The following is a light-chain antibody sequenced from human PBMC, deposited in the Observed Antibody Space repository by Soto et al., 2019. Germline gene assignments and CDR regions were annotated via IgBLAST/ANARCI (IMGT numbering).Light chain of an antibody. Sequence: EVVMTQSPATLSVSPGERATLSCRASQSVSSYLAWYQQKPGQAPRLLIYDASNRATGIPARFSGSGSGTDFTLTISSLEPEDFAVYYCQQRSNWPRTFGPGTKVDIK. CDR3: QQRSNWPRT. CDR2: DAS. CDR1: QSVSSY. V-gene: IGKV3-11*01. J-gene: IGKJ3*01.